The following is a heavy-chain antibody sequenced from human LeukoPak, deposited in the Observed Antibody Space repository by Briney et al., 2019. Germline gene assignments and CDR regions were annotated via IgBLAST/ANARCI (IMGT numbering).Heavy chain of an antibody. CDR2: IIPIFGTT. V-gene: IGHV1-69*06. CDR1: GGTFNSYA. CDR3: ARGYGDYAGGLGY. J-gene: IGHJ4*02. Sequence: ASVKVSCKASGGTFNSYAISWVRQAPGQGLEWMGGIIPIFGTTNYARKFRGRVTLTADKSTRTAYMELSSLRSEDMAVYYCARGYGDYAGGLGYWGQGTLVTVSS. D-gene: IGHD4-17*01.